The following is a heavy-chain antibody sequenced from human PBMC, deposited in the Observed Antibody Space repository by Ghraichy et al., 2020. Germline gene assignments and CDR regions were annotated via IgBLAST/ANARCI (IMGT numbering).Heavy chain of an antibody. CDR2: TYFRSKWFS. D-gene: IGHD6-19*01. CDR3: ASDTSGRSGDYFDY. J-gene: IGHJ4*02. CDR1: GDSVSSNSAA. Sequence: SQTLSLTYAISGDSVSSNSAAWNWIRQSPSRGLEWLGRTYFRSKWFSHYTASVKSRITINPDTSKNQFSLQLNSVTPEDTAVYYCASDTSGRSGDYFDYWGQGTLVTVSS. V-gene: IGHV6-1*01.